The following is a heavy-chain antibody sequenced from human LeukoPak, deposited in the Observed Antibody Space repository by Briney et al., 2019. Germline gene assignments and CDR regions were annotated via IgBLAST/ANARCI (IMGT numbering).Heavy chain of an antibody. CDR3: VRPYSRQLERGDY. D-gene: IGHD3-3*01. J-gene: IGHJ4*02. V-gene: IGHV5-51*01. CDR2: IYPTNTDT. Sequence: GESLKISCKGSGDTFTIYWIGWGRQMSGKGLGLRGVIYPTNTDTRYSPSLHGQATIAADKSINNAYLQWSSLKAADTAMYFCVRPYSRQLERGDYWGQGTLVTVSS. CDR1: GDTFTIYW.